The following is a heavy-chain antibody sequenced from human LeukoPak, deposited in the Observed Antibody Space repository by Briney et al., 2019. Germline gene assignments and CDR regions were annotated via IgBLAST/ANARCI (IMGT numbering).Heavy chain of an antibody. CDR2: ISGSGGST. V-gene: IGHV3-23*01. D-gene: IGHD3-9*01. CDR3: AKDLHFDWLYPFDY. J-gene: IGHJ4*02. CDR1: GFTFSSYA. Sequence: GGSLRLSCAASGFTFSSYAMSWVRQAPGKGLEWVSAISGSGGSTYYADSVEGRFTISRDNSKNTLYLRMNSLRAEDTAVYYCAKDLHFDWLYPFDYWGQGTLVTVSS.